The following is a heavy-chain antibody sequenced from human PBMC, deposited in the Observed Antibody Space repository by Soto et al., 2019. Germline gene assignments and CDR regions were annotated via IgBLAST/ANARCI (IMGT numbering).Heavy chain of an antibody. CDR1: GYTFTNYA. Sequence: QVQLVQSGAEVKKPGASVKVSCKASGYTFTNYAMHWVRQAPGQRLEWMGWINAGNGYTKYSQKFQGRVTITRDTSASTAYMDLSSVRAEDTAVYYCARGPGGPDGPGDYWGQGTLVTVSS. J-gene: IGHJ4*02. CDR2: INAGNGYT. D-gene: IGHD2-15*01. CDR3: ARGPGGPDGPGDY. V-gene: IGHV1-3*01.